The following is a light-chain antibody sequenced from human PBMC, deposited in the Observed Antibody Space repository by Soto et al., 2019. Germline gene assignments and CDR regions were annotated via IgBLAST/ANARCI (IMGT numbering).Light chain of an antibody. CDR1: SSDVGNYIY. Sequence: QSALTQPASVSGSPGQSITISCTGTSSDVGNYIYVFWFQQHPGKAPKLLISEVTNRPSGVSNRFSGSKSGNTASLTISGLQAEDEAHYYCSSYTTNSPPVVFGGGTKVTVL. V-gene: IGLV2-14*01. CDR3: SSYTTNSPPVV. CDR2: EVT. J-gene: IGLJ2*01.